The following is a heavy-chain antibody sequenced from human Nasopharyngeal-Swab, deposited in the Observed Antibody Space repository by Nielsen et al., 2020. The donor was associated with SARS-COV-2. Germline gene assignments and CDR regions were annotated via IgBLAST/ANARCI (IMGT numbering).Heavy chain of an antibody. Sequence: GESLKISCDVSGYRFSSYWIGWVRQMPGKGLKWMGIIYPRDSDTRYSPSFQGQVTISADKSISTAYLQWSSLKASDTAMYYCVRPEGVATSFKYYFQYGMDVWGQGTMVTVPS. CDR1: GYRFSSYW. CDR3: VRPEGVATSFKYYFQYGMDV. V-gene: IGHV5-51*01. D-gene: IGHD5-12*01. J-gene: IGHJ6*02. CDR2: IYPRDSDT.